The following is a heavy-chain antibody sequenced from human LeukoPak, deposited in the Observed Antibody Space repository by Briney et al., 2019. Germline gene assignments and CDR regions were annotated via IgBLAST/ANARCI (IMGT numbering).Heavy chain of an antibody. CDR2: ISYDGSNK. J-gene: IGHJ4*02. V-gene: IGHV3-30-3*01. CDR1: GFTFSSYT. D-gene: IGHD2-2*01. Sequence: PGGSLRLSCAASGFTFSSYTMHWVRQAPGKGLEWVAVISYDGSNKYYADSVKGRFTISRDNSKNTLYLQMNSLRAEDTAVYYCAKEGHVPNWGQGTLVTVSS. CDR3: AKEGHVPN.